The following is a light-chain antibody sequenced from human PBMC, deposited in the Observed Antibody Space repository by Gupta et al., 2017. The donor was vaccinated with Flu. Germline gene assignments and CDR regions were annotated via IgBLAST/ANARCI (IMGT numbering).Light chain of an antibody. V-gene: IGLV3-19*01. CDR1: SLRNSY. J-gene: IGLJ2*01. Sequence: QTVRITCQGDSLRNSYASWYQQKPGQAHVLGIYAKNIRPSGIPDRFSCSSSGNTDSLTITGAQAEDEADYDCNSRESTDNHHAVFGGGTKMTVL. CDR2: AKN. CDR3: NSRESTDNHHAV.